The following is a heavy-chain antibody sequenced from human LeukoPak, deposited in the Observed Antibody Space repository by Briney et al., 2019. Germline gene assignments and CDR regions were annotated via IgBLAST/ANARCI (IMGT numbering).Heavy chain of an antibody. CDR1: GFTFSSYW. V-gene: IGHV3-74*01. D-gene: IGHD1-26*01. J-gene: IGHJ6*02. Sequence: GGSLRLSCAASGFTFSSYWMHWVRQAPGKGLVWVSRIDSDGSSTSYADSVKGRFTISRDNAKNTLYLQMNSLRAEDTAVYYCVSGGSYGYNYYYGMDVWSQGTTVTVSS. CDR3: VSGGSYGYNYYYGMDV. CDR2: IDSDGSST.